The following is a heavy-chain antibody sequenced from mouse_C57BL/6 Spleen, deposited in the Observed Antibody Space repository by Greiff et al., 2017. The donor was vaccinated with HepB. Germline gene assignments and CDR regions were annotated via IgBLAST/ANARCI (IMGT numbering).Heavy chain of an antibody. V-gene: IGHV5-17*01. CDR3: AGGYDRGDYYAMDY. CDR2: ISSGSSTI. Sequence: VQLKESGGGLVKPGGSLKLSCAASGFTFSDYGMHWVRQAPEKGLEWVAYISSGSSTIYYADTVKGRFTISRDNAKNTLFLQMTSLRSEDTAMYYCAGGYDRGDYYAMDYWGQGTSVTVSS. J-gene: IGHJ4*01. D-gene: IGHD2-2*01. CDR1: GFTFSDYG.